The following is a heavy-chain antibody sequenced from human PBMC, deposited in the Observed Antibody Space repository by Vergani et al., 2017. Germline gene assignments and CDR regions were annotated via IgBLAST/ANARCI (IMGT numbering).Heavy chain of an antibody. CDR3: AREYYDLWSGYGYYYYYMDG. Sequence: EVQLVESGGGLVQPGGSLRLSCAASGFTFSSYSMNWVRQAPGKGLEWVSYISSSSSTLYYADSVKGRFTISRDNAKNSLYLQMNSLRAEDTAVYYCAREYYDLWSGYGYYYYYMDGWGKGSTVTVSS. CDR2: ISSSSSTL. V-gene: IGHV3-48*04. D-gene: IGHD3-3*01. CDR1: GFTFSSYS. J-gene: IGHJ6*03.